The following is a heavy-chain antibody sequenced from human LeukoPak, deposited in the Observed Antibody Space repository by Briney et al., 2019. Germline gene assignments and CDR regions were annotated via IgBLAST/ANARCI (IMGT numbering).Heavy chain of an antibody. CDR2: IKSKSDGGTI. V-gene: IGHV3-15*01. CDR3: TTDRFV. J-gene: IGHJ4*02. CDR1: GLTVANEW. Sequence: PGGSLRLSCVVSGLTVANEWMSWVRQAPGKGLEWVARIKSKSDGGTIDYAAPVKGRSSLSSDDSKDTVYLQINSLKTEDTGIYYCTTDRFVWGQGTVVTVSS. D-gene: IGHD3-16*01.